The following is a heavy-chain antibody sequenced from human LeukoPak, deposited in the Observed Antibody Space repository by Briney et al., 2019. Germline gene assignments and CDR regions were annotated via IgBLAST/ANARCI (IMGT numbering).Heavy chain of an antibody. J-gene: IGHJ4*02. CDR1: GFTFSSYA. CDR3: ARGGQWLVYFDY. V-gene: IGHV3-30-3*01. Sequence: PGGSLRLPCAASGFTFSSYAMHWVRQAPGKGLEWVAVISYDGSNKYYADSVKGRFTISRDNSKNTLYLQMNSLRAEDTAVYYCARGGQWLVYFDYWGQGTLVTVSS. CDR2: ISYDGSNK. D-gene: IGHD6-19*01.